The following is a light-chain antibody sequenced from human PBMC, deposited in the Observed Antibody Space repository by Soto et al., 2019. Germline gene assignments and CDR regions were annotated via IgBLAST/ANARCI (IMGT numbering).Light chain of an antibody. CDR1: QGVRED. CDR3: LQDYSYPLT. Sequence: ALQMTQSPSFLSDSVGDRVAVTCRASQGVREDLDWYQKKPGKAPKLLIYAASSLQSGVPSRLRGSGYGTDLTITISSLKTEDFATYYCLQDYSYPLTFGQGTKVDIK. CDR2: AAS. J-gene: IGKJ1*01. V-gene: IGKV1-6*01.